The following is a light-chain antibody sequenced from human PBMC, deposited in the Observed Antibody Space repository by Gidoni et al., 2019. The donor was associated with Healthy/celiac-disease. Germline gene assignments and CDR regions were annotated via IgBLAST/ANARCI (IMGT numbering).Light chain of an antibody. Sequence: DSVMTQSPDSLAVSLGERATINCKSSQSVLYSSNNKNYLAWYQQKPGQPPKLLIYWASTRESGVPDRFSGRGSGTDFTLTVSSLQAEDVAVYYCQQYYSTPGTFGQGTKVEIK. V-gene: IGKV4-1*01. CDR1: QSVLYSSNNKNY. CDR2: WAS. CDR3: QQYYSTPGT. J-gene: IGKJ1*01.